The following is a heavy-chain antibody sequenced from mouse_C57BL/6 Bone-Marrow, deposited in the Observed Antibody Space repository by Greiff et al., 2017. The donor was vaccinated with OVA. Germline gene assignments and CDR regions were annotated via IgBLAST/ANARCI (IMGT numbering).Heavy chain of an antibody. CDR1: GFTFSDYY. CDR2: ISNGGGST. V-gene: IGHV5-12*01. J-gene: IGHJ4*01. CDR3: ARRPLIKANYYAMDY. Sequence: EVKLVESGGGLVQPGGSLKLSCAASGFTFSDYYMYWVRQTPEKRLEWVAYISNGGGSTYYPDTVKGRFTISRDNAKNTLYLQMSRLKSEDTAMYYCARRPLIKANYYAMDYWGQGTSVTVSS. D-gene: IGHD2-4*01.